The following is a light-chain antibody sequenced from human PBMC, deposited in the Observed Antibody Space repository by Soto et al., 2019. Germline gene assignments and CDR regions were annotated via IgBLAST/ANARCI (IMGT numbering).Light chain of an antibody. J-gene: IGLJ1*01. CDR3: SSYTSTSTPRV. CDR2: EVS. V-gene: IGLV2-14*01. CDR1: SSDVGGYNY. Sequence: QSALAQPASVSGSPGQSITISCTGTSSDVGGYNYVSWYQLHPGKAPKPIIYEVSHRPSGASNHFSGYKSGNTASLTISGLQAEDEADYYCSSYTSTSTPRVFGTGTKVTVL.